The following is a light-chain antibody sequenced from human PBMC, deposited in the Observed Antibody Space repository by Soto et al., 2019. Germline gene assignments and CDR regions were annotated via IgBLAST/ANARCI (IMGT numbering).Light chain of an antibody. J-gene: IGKJ2*01. V-gene: IGKV3-11*01. Sequence: EIVLTQSPATLSLSPGERATLFCRASQTVSKHLAWYQQRPGQAPRILIYDTSNRAAGIPARFSGSGSGTDFTLTISSLEPEDFALYYCQQRSNWPPRYTFGQGTKLEIK. CDR1: QTVSKH. CDR3: QQRSNWPPRYT. CDR2: DTS.